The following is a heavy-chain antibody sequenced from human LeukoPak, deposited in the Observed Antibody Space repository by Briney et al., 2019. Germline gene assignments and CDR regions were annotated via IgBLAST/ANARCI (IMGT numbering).Heavy chain of an antibody. CDR2: ISDHESGSNE. Sequence: GGSLRLSCAASGFTFSSYAFHWVRQAPGKGLEWVALISDHESGSNEYYAASVKGRFTISRDNSRKTLSLQMNTLRIEDTAVYYCARSRGYCGGEAQCDFTYWGQGALVTVSS. D-gene: IGHD2-21*01. CDR3: ARSRGYCGGEAQCDFTY. V-gene: IGHV3-30-3*01. CDR1: GFTFSSYA. J-gene: IGHJ4*02.